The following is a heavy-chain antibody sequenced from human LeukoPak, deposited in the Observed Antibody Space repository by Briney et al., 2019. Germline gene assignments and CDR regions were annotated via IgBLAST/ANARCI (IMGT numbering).Heavy chain of an antibody. V-gene: IGHV6-1*01. Sequence: SQTLSLTCAISGDSVSSVRAAWNRIRQSPSRGLQWLGRTYYRSKWYSEYAVSVKSRISINPGTSKNQFSLQLNSVNPEDTAVYYCARQSADHDAFDIWGQGTMVTVSS. CDR3: ARQSADHDAFDI. CDR1: GDSVSSVRAA. D-gene: IGHD1-14*01. J-gene: IGHJ3*02. CDR2: TYYRSKWYS.